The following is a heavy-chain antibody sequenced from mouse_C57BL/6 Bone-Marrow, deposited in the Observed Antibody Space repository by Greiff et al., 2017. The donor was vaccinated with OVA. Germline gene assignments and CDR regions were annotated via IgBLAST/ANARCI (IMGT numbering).Heavy chain of an antibody. J-gene: IGHJ4*01. CDR3: AREVGDYAMDY. CDR2: ISSGSSTI. D-gene: IGHD1-1*02. Sequence: EVKLVESGGGLVKPGGSLKLSCAASGFTFSDYGMHWVRQAPEKGLEWVAYISSGSSTIYYADPVKGRFTISRDNAKNTLFLQMTSLRSEDTAMYYCAREVGDYAMDYWGQGTSVTVSS. CDR1: GFTFSDYG. V-gene: IGHV5-17*01.